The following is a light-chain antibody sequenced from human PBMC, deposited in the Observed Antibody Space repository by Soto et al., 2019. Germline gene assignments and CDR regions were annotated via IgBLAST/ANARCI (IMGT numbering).Light chain of an antibody. CDR2: AAS. J-gene: IGKJ3*01. V-gene: IGKV1-39*01. CDR3: QQSYSTPFT. Sequence: DIQMTQSPSSLSASVGDRVTITCRASQSISSYLNWYQQKPGKAPKLLIYAASSLQSGVPLRFSGSGSGTEFTLTISILQPAAFATYYCQQSYSTPFTFGPGTKVAI. CDR1: QSISSY.